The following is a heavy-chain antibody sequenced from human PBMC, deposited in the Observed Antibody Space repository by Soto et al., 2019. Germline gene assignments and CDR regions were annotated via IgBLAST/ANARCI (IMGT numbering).Heavy chain of an antibody. CDR1: GGSISSYY. CDR3: ARGELRWQPYYFDY. V-gene: IGHV4-59*01. J-gene: IGHJ4*02. CDR2: IYYSGST. Sequence: TLSLTCTVSGGSISSYYWSWIRQPPGKGLEWIGYIYYSGSTNYNPSLKSRVTISVDTSKNQFSLKLSSVTAADTAVYYCARGELRWQPYYFDYWGQGTLVTVSS. D-gene: IGHD4-17*01.